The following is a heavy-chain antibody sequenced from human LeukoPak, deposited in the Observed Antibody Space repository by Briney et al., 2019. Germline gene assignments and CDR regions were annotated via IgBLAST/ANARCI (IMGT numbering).Heavy chain of an antibody. J-gene: IGHJ4*02. CDR2: IYYSGST. D-gene: IGHD3-9*01. CDR1: GGSISSGGYY. V-gene: IGHV4-61*08. Sequence: SETLSLTCTVSGGSISSGGYYWSWIRQPPGKGPEWIGYIYYSGSTNYNPSLKSRVTISVDTSKNQFSLKLSSVTAADTAVYYCARGTRYFDGDLYHFDYWGQGTLVTVSS. CDR3: ARGTRYFDGDLYHFDY.